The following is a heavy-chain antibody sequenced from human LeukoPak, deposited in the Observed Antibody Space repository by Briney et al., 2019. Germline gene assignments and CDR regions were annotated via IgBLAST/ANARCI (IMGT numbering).Heavy chain of an antibody. Sequence: SGGSLRLSYAASGFTFSNAWMSWVRQAPGKGLEWLGRIKSKTDGGTTDYAAPVKGRFTISRDDSKNTLHLQMNSLKTEDTAVYYCTSGGHYFDPWGQGTLVTVSS. CDR2: IKSKTDGGTT. J-gene: IGHJ5*02. CDR1: GFTFSNAW. V-gene: IGHV3-15*01. D-gene: IGHD1-26*01. CDR3: TSGGHYFDP.